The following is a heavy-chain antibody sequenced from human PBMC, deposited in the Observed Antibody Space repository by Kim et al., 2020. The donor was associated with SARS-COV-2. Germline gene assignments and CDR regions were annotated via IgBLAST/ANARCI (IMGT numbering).Heavy chain of an antibody. Sequence: YYNPSLKSRVTISVDTSKNQFSLKLSSVTAADTAVYYCARGTMVRGVFDYWGQGTLVTVSS. CDR3: ARGTMVRGVFDY. J-gene: IGHJ4*02. V-gene: IGHV4-31*02. D-gene: IGHD3-10*01.